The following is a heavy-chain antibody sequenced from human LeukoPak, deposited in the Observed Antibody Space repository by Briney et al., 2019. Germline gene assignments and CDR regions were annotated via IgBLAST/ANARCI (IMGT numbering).Heavy chain of an antibody. Sequence: GRSLRLSCAASGFTFSSYAMHWVRQAPGKGLEWVAVISYDGSNKYYADSVKGRFTFSRDNSKNTLYLQMNSLRAEDTAVYYCAREGAMVRGVINFDYWGQGTLVTVSS. V-gene: IGHV3-30-3*01. J-gene: IGHJ4*02. CDR3: AREGAMVRGVINFDY. CDR2: ISYDGSNK. D-gene: IGHD3-10*01. CDR1: GFTFSSYA.